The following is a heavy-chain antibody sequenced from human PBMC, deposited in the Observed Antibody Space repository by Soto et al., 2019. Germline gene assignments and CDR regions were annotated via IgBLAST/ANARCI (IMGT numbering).Heavy chain of an antibody. CDR3: AWIRYYYDSSGSKNNWFDP. Sequence: QVTLKESGPVLVKPTETLTLTCTVSGFSLSNARMGVSWIRQPPGKALEWLAHIFSNDEKSYSTSLKSRLTISKDTSKSQVVLTMTNMDPVDTATYYCAWIRYYYDSSGSKNNWFDPWGQGTLVTVSS. CDR2: IFSNDEK. V-gene: IGHV2-26*01. J-gene: IGHJ5*02. D-gene: IGHD3-22*01. CDR1: GFSLSNARMG.